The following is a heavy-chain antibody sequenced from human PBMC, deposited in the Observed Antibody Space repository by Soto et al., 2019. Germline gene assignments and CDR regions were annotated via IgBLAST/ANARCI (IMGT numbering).Heavy chain of an antibody. CDR2: LYTGGTT. CDR3: ARDLATVGKGFDS. J-gene: IGHJ4*02. CDR1: GFSVTVNH. V-gene: IGHV3-53*01. Sequence: GGSLRLSCAASGFSVTVNHMTWVRQAPGKGLEWVSSLYTGGTTYYADSVQGRFTISRDSSKNTLFLQMDRLRVEDSAVYYCARDLATVGKGFDSWGPGTLVTVSS. D-gene: IGHD5-12*01.